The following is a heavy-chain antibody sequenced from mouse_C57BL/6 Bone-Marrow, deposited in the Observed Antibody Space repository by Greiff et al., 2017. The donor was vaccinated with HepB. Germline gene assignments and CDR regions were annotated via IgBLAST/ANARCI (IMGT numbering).Heavy chain of an antibody. CDR1: GYSITSGYY. V-gene: IGHV3-6*01. J-gene: IGHJ3*01. CDR2: ISYDGSN. Sequence: EVKLQESGPGFVKPSQSLSLTCSVTGYSITSGYYWNWIRQFPGNKLEWMGYISYDGSNNYNPSLKNRISITRDTSKNQFFLKLNSVTTEDTATYYCARAYDYVWFAYWGQGTLVTVSA. D-gene: IGHD2-4*01. CDR3: ARAYDYVWFAY.